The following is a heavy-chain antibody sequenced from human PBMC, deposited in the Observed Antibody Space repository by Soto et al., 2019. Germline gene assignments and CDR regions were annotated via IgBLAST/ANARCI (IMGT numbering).Heavy chain of an antibody. J-gene: IGHJ6*03. CDR2: IKEDGSEK. D-gene: IGHD2-2*01. Sequence: DVRLVESGGGLVQPGKSLRLACEVSEMTFSLFSMSWVRQVPGKRLEWVASIKEDGSEKSYVDSVKGRFTISRDNDKNTLFLEMNDLRGDDTYVYYCVRVTLAIEGGDYYYYYMDVWGKGTTVTVSS. V-gene: IGHV3-7*01. CDR3: VRVTLAIEGGDYYYYYMDV. CDR1: EMTFSLFS.